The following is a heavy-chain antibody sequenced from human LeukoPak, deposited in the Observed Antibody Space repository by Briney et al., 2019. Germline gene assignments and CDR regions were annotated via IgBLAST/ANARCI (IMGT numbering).Heavy chain of an antibody. J-gene: IGHJ4*02. V-gene: IGHV3-15*01. CDR3: TTLTYYYDSSGYPPYFDY. D-gene: IGHD3-22*01. Sequence: GGSLRLSCAASGFTFSNAWMSWVRQAPGKGLEWVGRIKSKTDGGTTDYAAPVKGRFTISRDDSKNTLYLQMNSLKTEDTAVYYCTTLTYYYDSSGYPPYFDYWGQGTLVTVSS. CDR2: IKSKTDGGTT. CDR1: GFTFSNAW.